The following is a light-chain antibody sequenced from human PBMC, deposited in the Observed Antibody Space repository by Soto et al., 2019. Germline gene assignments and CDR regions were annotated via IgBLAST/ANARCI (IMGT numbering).Light chain of an antibody. V-gene: IGLV2-8*01. CDR2: EVT. CDR1: SSDIGGYDH. CDR3: GSFAGPVWV. Sequence: QSALTQPPSASGSPGQSVTISCTGTSSDIGGYDHVSWYRQDPGKAPKVMIYEVTKRPSGVPDRFSGSKAGNTASLTVFGLQAEDDANYYCGSFAGPVWVFGGGTKVTVL. J-gene: IGLJ3*02.